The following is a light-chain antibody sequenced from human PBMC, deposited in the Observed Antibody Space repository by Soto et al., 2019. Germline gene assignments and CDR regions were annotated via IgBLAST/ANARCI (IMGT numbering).Light chain of an antibody. V-gene: IGLV2-23*01. J-gene: IGLJ2*01. Sequence: QSALTQPASVSGSRGQSITISCTGTSSDVGKYNLVSWYQQYPGKAPKLMIYEDIKRPSGVSHRFSGSKSGNTASLTISGLQAEDEAYYYCCSYAGSSTVVFGGGTKLTVL. CDR3: CSYAGSSTVV. CDR1: SSDVGKYNL. CDR2: EDI.